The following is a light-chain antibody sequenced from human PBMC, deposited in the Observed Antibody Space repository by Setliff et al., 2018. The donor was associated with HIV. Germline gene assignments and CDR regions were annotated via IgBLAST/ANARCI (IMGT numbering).Light chain of an antibody. CDR3: SSYAGSNNYV. V-gene: IGLV2-8*01. CDR2: EVN. CDR1: SGDVGGYNY. Sequence: QSALTQPPSASGSPGQSVTISCTGTSGDVGGYNYVSWYQQHPGKAPKLIIYEVNQRPSGVPDRLSGSKSGNTASLTVSGLQVEDEADYYCSSYAGSNNYVFGTGTKV. J-gene: IGLJ1*01.